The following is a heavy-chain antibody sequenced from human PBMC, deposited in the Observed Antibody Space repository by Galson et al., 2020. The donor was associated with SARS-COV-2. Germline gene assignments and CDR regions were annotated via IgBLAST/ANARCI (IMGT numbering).Heavy chain of an antibody. J-gene: IGHJ4*02. D-gene: IGHD6-25*01. CDR1: GGSISTLDYY. CDR3: AKAQWSSGLYYFDY. Sequence: SETLSLTCTVSGGSISTLDYYWAWIRQPPGKGLEWIGSMYYSGTTYYNPSLKSRVAISLDKSKNQFSLKVNSMTPADTAVYYCAKAQWSSGLYYFDYWGQGTQVTVSS. V-gene: IGHV4-39*07. CDR2: MYYSGTT.